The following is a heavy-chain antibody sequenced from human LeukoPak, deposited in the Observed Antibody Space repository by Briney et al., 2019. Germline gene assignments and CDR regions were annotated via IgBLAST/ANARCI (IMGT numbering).Heavy chain of an antibody. D-gene: IGHD4-23*01. V-gene: IGHV3-30*18. Sequence: GGSLRLSCAASGFTFSSYGMHWVRQAPGKGLEWVGVISDDGSNEYYADSVKGRFTISRDNSKNTLYLQMNSLRAEDTAVYYCAKMNYGGNSVDWYFDLWGRGTLVTVSS. J-gene: IGHJ2*01. CDR1: GFTFSSYG. CDR2: ISDDGSNE. CDR3: AKMNYGGNSVDWYFDL.